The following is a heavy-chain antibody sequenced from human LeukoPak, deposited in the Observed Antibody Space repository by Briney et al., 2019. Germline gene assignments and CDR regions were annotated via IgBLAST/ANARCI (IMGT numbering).Heavy chain of an antibody. Sequence: PGGSLRLSCAASGFTFSSYWMHWVRQAPGKGLEWVSAISGSGGSTYYADSVKGRFTISRDNSKNTLYLQMNSLRAEDTAVYYCAKRGAEVGATVAPGDYWGQGTLLTVSS. CDR3: AKRGAEVGATVAPGDY. D-gene: IGHD1-26*01. CDR1: GFTFSSYW. CDR2: ISGSGGST. V-gene: IGHV3-23*01. J-gene: IGHJ4*02.